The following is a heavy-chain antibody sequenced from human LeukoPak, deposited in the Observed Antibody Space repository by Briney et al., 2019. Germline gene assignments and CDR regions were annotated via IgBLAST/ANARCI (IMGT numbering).Heavy chain of an antibody. J-gene: IGHJ4*02. CDR1: GGSISSYY. CDR3: ASYGDYAIDY. Sequence: PSETLSLTCTVSGGSISSYYWSWIRQPPGKGLEWIGSIYHSGSTYYNPSLKSRVTISVDTSKNQFSLKLSSVTAADTAVYYCASYGDYAIDYWGQGTLVTVSS. D-gene: IGHD4-17*01. V-gene: IGHV4-59*08. CDR2: IYHSGST.